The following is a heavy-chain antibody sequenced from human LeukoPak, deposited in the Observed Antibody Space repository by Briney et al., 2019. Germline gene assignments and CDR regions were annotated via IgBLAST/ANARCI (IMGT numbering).Heavy chain of an antibody. CDR2: IHHSGAT. D-gene: IGHD1-26*01. V-gene: IGHV4-4*07. CDR1: GDSLNTYY. J-gene: IGHJ4*02. Sequence: SETLSLTCTVSGDSLNTYYWDWIGQPAEKGLVWIGRIHHSGATNHNPSLKSRVTMSVDTSKNQFSLILRSVTAADTAVYYCARDKGVERLGGVYFDSWGQGTLVIVSS. CDR3: ARDKGVERLGGVYFDS.